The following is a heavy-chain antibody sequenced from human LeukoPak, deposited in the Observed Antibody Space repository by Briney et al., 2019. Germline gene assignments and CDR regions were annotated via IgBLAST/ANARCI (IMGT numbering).Heavy chain of an antibody. Sequence: SETLSLTCAVYGGSFSGYYWSWIRQPPGKGLEWIGEINHSGSTNYNPSLKSRVTISVDTSKNQFSLKLSSVTAADTAVYYCARDGAAAGIIPNWFDPWGQGTLVTVSS. CDR1: GGSFSGYY. J-gene: IGHJ5*02. D-gene: IGHD6-13*01. V-gene: IGHV4-34*01. CDR2: INHSGST. CDR3: ARDGAAAGIIPNWFDP.